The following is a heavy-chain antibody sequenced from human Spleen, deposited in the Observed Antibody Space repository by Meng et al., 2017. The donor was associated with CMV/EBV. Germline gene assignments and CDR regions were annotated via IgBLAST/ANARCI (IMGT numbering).Heavy chain of an antibody. V-gene: IGHV5-51*01. D-gene: IGHD5-18*01. CDR1: GYSFTSYW. J-gene: IGHJ4*02. CDR2: IYPGDSDA. CDR3: ARGPYSDGYSDY. Sequence: GESLKISCQGSGYSFTSYWIGWVRQMPGKGLEWMGVIYPGDSDARYSPSFQGQVTFSADKSISTAYLQWNSLKASDTAMYYCARGPYSDGYSDYWGQGTLVTVSS.